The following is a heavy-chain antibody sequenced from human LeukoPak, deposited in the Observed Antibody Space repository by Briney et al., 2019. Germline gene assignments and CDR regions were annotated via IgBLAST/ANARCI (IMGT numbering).Heavy chain of an antibody. CDR2: IYYSGST. V-gene: IGHV4-61*05. D-gene: IGHD3-16*01. Sequence: PSETLSLTCTVSGGSINSYIYYWGWIRQPPGKGLEWIGYIYYSGSTNYNPSLKSRVTISVDTSKNQFSLKLSSVTAADTAVYYCARRGTLGAFDIWGQGTMVTVSS. CDR1: GGSINSYIYY. CDR3: ARRGTLGAFDI. J-gene: IGHJ3*02.